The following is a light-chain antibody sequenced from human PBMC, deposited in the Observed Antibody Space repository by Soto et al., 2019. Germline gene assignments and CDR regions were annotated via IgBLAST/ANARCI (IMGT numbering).Light chain of an antibody. CDR3: QQYGSSGT. CDR2: DAS. CDR1: QNVNNW. Sequence: DIQMTQFPSALSASVGDRVTITCRASQNVNNWLAWYQHKPGKAPQLLIYDASVLETGVPSRFSGSGSGTEFTLAISGLQSDDFAVYYCQQYGSSGTFGQGTKVDNK. J-gene: IGKJ1*01. V-gene: IGKV1-5*01.